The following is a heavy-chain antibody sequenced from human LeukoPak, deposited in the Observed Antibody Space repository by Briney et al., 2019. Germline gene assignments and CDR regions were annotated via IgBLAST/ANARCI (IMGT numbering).Heavy chain of an antibody. D-gene: IGHD5-18*01. J-gene: IGHJ4*02. Sequence: RPGGSLRLSCAVSGFTFSDYYMSWIRQAPGKGLEWVSYISGSGSTTYYADSVKGRFTISRDNAKNSLYLQMNSLRAEDTAVYYCASRYSPFDFWGQGTLVTVSS. CDR1: GFTFSDYY. CDR2: ISGSGSTT. V-gene: IGHV3-11*04. CDR3: ASRYSPFDF.